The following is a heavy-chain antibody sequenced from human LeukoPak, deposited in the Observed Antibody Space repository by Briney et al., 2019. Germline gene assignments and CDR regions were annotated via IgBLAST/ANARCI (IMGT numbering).Heavy chain of an antibody. D-gene: IGHD6-13*01. CDR2: ISSSSSYI. CDR1: GFTFSSYS. V-gene: IGHV3-21*01. CDR3: ARAYSSSWYFNWFDP. Sequence: GGSLRLSCAASGFTFSSYSMNWVRQAPGKGLEWVSSISSSSSYIYYADSVKGRFTISRDNAKNSLYLQMNSLRAEDTAVYYCARAYSSSWYFNWFDPWGQGTLVTVSS. J-gene: IGHJ5*02.